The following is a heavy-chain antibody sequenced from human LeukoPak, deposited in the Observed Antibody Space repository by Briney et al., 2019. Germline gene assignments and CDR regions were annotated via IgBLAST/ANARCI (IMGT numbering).Heavy chain of an antibody. CDR3: ARDVLDTAMGLFDDY. Sequence: ASVKVSCKASGYTFTGYYMHWVRQAPGQGREWMGWINPNSGGTNYAQKFQGRVTMTRDTSISTAYMELSRLRSDDTAVYYCARDVLDTAMGLFDDYWGQGTLVTVSS. D-gene: IGHD5-18*01. CDR1: GYTFTGYY. J-gene: IGHJ4*02. V-gene: IGHV1-2*02. CDR2: INPNSGGT.